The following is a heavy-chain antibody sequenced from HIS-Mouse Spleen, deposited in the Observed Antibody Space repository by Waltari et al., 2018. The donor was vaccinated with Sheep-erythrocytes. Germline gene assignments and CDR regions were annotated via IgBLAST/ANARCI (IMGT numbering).Heavy chain of an antibody. CDR3: ASALIITMVRGVTSNWFDP. CDR2: IYYSGST. Sequence: QVQLQESSSGLVKPSQTLSLTCTVPGGSISSAGYYWSWIRQHPGKGLEWIGYIYYSGSTYYNPSIKCGVTISVDTSKTQYSLKLSPVPAADTAVYSCASALIITMVRGVTSNWFDPWGQGTLVTVSS. J-gene: IGHJ5*02. V-gene: IGHV4-31*03. CDR1: GGSISSAGYY. D-gene: IGHD3-10*01.